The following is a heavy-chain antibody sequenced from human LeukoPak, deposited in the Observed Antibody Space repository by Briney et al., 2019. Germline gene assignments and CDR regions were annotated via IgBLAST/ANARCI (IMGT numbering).Heavy chain of an antibody. CDR2: IYYSGST. Sequence: PSETLSLTCTVSGGSISSYYWSWIRQPPGKGLEWIGYIYYSGSTNYNPSLKSRVTISVDTSKNQFSLKLSSVTAADTAVYHCARSNWGSNWFDPWGQGTLVTVSS. J-gene: IGHJ5*02. CDR1: GGSISSYY. D-gene: IGHD7-27*01. V-gene: IGHV4-59*01. CDR3: ARSNWGSNWFDP.